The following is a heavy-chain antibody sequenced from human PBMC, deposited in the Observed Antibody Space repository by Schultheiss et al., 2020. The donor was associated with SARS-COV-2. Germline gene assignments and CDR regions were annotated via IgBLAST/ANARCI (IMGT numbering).Heavy chain of an antibody. Sequence: GGSLRLSCAASGFSFSAYGMHWVRHLPGKGLEWVAIIWSAGRNDFYADSVKGRFTVSRDNAGNTLYLQMNNLRVEDTAMYYCARARAEQHLPFSWGPIPHPTTWFDPWGQGTLVTVSS. CDR1: GFSFSAYG. V-gene: IGHV3-33*01. J-gene: IGHJ5*02. D-gene: IGHD6-13*01. CDR3: ARARAEQHLPFSWGPIPHPTTWFDP. CDR2: IWSAGRND.